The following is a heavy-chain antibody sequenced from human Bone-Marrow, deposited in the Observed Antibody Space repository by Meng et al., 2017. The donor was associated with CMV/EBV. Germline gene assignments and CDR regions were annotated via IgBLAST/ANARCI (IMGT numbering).Heavy chain of an antibody. Sequence: CKASGYTFTSYAMHWVRQAPGQRLEWMGWINAGNGNTKYSQKFQGRVTITRDTSASTAYMELSSPRSEDTAVYYCASGYSSGWYALDYWGQGTLVTVSS. CDR3: ASGYSSGWYALDY. CDR1: GYTFTSYA. V-gene: IGHV1-3*01. CDR2: INAGNGNT. J-gene: IGHJ4*02. D-gene: IGHD6-19*01.